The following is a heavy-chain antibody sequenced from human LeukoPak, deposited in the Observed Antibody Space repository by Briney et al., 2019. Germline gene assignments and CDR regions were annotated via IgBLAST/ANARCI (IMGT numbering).Heavy chain of an antibody. J-gene: IGHJ6*03. CDR2: ISSSGSTI. D-gene: IGHD6-19*01. Sequence: GGSLRLSCAASGFTFSSYEMNWVRQAPGKGLEWVSYISSSGSTIYYADSVKSRFTISRDNAKNSLYLQMNSLRAEDTAVYYCARSSGWYHRGPDYYYYYMDVWGKGTTVTVS. CDR1: GFTFSSYE. CDR3: ARSSGWYHRGPDYYYYYMDV. V-gene: IGHV3-48*03.